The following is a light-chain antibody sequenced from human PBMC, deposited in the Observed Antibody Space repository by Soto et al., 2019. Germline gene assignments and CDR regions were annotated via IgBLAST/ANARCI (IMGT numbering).Light chain of an antibody. J-gene: IGKJ5*01. CDR3: QQYSHLIT. Sequence: DIQMTQSPSSLSAFVGDRVTITCRASQSISSYLNWYQQKPGKAPKLLIYDASNLETGVPSRFSGSGSGTDFTFTISSLQPEDIATYYCQQYSHLITFGQGTRLEIK. CDR2: DAS. V-gene: IGKV1-33*01. CDR1: QSISSY.